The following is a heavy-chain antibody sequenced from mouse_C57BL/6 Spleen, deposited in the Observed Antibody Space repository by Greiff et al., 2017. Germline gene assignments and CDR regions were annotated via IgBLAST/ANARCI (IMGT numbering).Heavy chain of an antibody. CDR1: GYTFTDYE. J-gene: IGHJ3*01. CDR3: TRDGYKY. D-gene: IGHD1-3*01. V-gene: IGHV1-15*01. Sequence: QVQLQQSGAELVRPGASVTLSCKASGYTFTDYEMHWVKQTPVHGLEWIGAIYPETGGTAYNQKFKGKAILTADKSSSTSYMELRSLTSEDSAVYYCTRDGYKYWGQGTLVTVSA. CDR2: IYPETGGT.